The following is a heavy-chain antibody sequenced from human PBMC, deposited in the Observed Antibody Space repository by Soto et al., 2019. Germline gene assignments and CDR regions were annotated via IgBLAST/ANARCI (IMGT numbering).Heavy chain of an antibody. V-gene: IGHV3-74*01. J-gene: IGHJ4*02. CDR1: GFIFNNYW. CDR3: RRGSGPRGRPY. Sequence: HPGGSLRLSCAASGFIFNNYWLDWVRRAPGKGVVWVARINGDGSVITCVDSEKGRITISRDNAKNTVYLQMNSLRDEDTAVYYCRRGSGPRGRPYWGQGVLVTVSS. D-gene: IGHD3-16*01. CDR2: INGDGSVI.